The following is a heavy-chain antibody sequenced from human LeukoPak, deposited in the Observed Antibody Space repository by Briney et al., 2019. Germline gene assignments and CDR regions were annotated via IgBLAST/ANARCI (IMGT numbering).Heavy chain of an antibody. J-gene: IGHJ3*02. V-gene: IGHV1-2*02. CDR2: INPTSGGT. Sequence: ASVKVSCKASGYTFTGYYMHWVRQAPGQGLEWMGWINPTSGGTNYAQKFQGRVTMTRDTSISTAYMELSRLRSDDTAVYYCARDRTREGPSRGHAFDIWGQGTMVTVSS. CDR3: ARDRTREGPSRGHAFDI. D-gene: IGHD1-1*01. CDR1: GYTFTGYY.